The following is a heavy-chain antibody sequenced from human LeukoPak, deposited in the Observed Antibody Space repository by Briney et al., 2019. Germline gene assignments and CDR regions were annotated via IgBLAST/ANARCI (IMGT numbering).Heavy chain of an antibody. D-gene: IGHD3-3*01. CDR2: IYYSGST. CDR1: GGSINSYY. J-gene: IGHJ6*02. V-gene: IGHV4-59*01. CDR3: ARGNYDFWSGYPSGMDV. Sequence: SETLSLTCTVSGGSINSYYWSWIRQPPGKGLEWIGYIYYSGSTNYNPSLKSRVTISVDTSKNQFSLKLSSVTAADTAVYYYARGNYDFWSGYPSGMDVWGQGTTVTVSS.